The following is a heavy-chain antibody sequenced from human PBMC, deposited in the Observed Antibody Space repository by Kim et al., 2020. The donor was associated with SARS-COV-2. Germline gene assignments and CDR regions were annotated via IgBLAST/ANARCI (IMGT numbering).Heavy chain of an antibody. V-gene: IGHV3-64D*09. CDR3: VKDQLSVEPPYYDFWSGKPTGLDY. CDR2: ISSNGGST. Sequence: GGSLRLSCSASGFTFSSYAMHWVRQAPGKGLEYVSAISSNGGSTYYADSVKGRFTISRDNSKNTLYLQMSSLRAEDTAVYYCVKDQLSVEPPYYDFWSGKPTGLDYWGQGTLVTVSS. J-gene: IGHJ4*02. CDR1: GFTFSSYA. D-gene: IGHD3-3*01.